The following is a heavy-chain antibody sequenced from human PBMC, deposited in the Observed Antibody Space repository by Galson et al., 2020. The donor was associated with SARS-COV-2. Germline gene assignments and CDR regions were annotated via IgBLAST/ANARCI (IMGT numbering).Heavy chain of an antibody. CDR2: IYYSGST. D-gene: IGHD3-22*01. V-gene: IGHV4-31*03. J-gene: IGHJ3*02. CDR1: GGSISSGGYY. CDR3: ARAPSISGYPYEGAFDI. Sequence: ASETLSLTCTVSGGSISSGGYYWSWIRQHPGKGLEWIGYIYYSGSTYYNPSLKSRVTISVDTSKNQFSLKLSSVTAADTAVYYCARAPSISGYPYEGAFDIWGQGTMVTVSS.